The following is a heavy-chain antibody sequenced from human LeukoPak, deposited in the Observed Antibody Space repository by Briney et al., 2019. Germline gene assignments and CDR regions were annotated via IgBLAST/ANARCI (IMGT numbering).Heavy chain of an antibody. Sequence: SETLSLTCTVSGGFISSSSYYWGWIRQPPGKGLEWIGSIYYSGSTYYNPSLKSRVTISVDTSKNQFSLKLSSVTAADTAVYYCASAFSPRYCSSTSCVYYFDYWGQGTLVTVSS. CDR2: IYYSGST. J-gene: IGHJ4*02. CDR1: GGFISSSSYY. CDR3: ASAFSPRYCSSTSCVYYFDY. D-gene: IGHD2-2*01. V-gene: IGHV4-39*07.